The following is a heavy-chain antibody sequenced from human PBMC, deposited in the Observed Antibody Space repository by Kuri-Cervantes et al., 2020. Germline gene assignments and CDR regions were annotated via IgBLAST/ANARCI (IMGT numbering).Heavy chain of an antibody. Sequence: GESLKISCAASGFTFSSYSMNWVRQAPGKGLEWVSSISSSSSYIYYADSVKGRFTISRDNAKNSLYLQMNSLRAEDTAVYYCARDSGYDWDYFDYWGQGTLVTVSS. CDR2: ISSSSSYI. D-gene: IGHD5-12*01. CDR1: GFTFSSYS. CDR3: ARDSGYDWDYFDY. J-gene: IGHJ4*02. V-gene: IGHV3-21*01.